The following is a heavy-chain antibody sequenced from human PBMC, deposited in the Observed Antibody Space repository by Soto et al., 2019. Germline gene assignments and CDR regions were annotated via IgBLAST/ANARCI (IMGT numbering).Heavy chain of an antibody. CDR1: GFTFSSYA. Sequence: EVQLLESGGGLVQPGGSLRLSCAASGFTFSSYAMSWVRQAPGKGLEWVSAISGSGGSTYYADSVKGRFTISRDNSKKPLYLQMNSLRAEDTAVYYCAKDRVWGSYRHFDYWGQGTLVTVSS. J-gene: IGHJ4*02. D-gene: IGHD3-16*02. CDR2: ISGSGGST. V-gene: IGHV3-23*01. CDR3: AKDRVWGSYRHFDY.